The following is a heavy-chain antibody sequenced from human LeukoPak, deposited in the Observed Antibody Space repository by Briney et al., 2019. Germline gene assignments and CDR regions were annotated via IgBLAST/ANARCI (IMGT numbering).Heavy chain of an antibody. CDR2: IYSGGTT. J-gene: IGHJ4*02. CDR1: GFTFTSNY. Sequence: GGSLRLSCAASGFTFTSNYMSWVRQAPGKGLEWVSVIYSGGTTYYADSVKGRFTISRDKSNNTLYLQMNSLTAEDTAVYYCARGIRDCSRTTCYQPFGYWGQGALVTVSS. V-gene: IGHV3-53*01. CDR3: ARGIRDCSRTTCYQPFGY. D-gene: IGHD2-2*01.